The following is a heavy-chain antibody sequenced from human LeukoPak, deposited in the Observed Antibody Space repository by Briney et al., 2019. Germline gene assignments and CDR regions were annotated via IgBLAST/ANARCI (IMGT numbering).Heavy chain of an antibody. CDR2: INPNSGGT. D-gene: IGHD3-10*01. V-gene: IGHV1-2*02. CDR1: GYSFTVYY. CDR3: AREVGRYSDPGEWFDP. Sequence: ASVKVSCKASGYSFTVYYMHWVRQAPGQGLEWMGWINPNSGGTNYAQKFQGRVTMTRDTSISTAYMELSRLRSDDTAVYYCAREVGRYSDPGEWFDPWGQGTLVTVSS. J-gene: IGHJ5*02.